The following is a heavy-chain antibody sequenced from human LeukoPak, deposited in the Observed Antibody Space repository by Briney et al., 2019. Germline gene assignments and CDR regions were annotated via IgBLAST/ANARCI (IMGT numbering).Heavy chain of an antibody. D-gene: IGHD3-22*01. CDR3: ARDHHRRLYDRQARDTFDI. Sequence: GGSLSLSCSASGLTVSGYSMGCGPPGPGGGLEWGSYIYSRSSPIYYAGSVKGRFAFSRDNARNSLYLHSNILRAQARAVYYCARDHHRRLYDRQARDTFDIWGQGTMVTVSS. CDR1: GLTVSGYS. CDR2: IYSRSSPI. J-gene: IGHJ3*02. V-gene: IGHV3-48*01.